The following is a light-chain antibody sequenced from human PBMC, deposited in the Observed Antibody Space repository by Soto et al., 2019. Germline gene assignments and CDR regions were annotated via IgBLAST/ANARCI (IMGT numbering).Light chain of an antibody. CDR3: AAWDDSLNGPV. V-gene: IGLV1-44*01. Sequence: QPVLTQPPSASGTPGQRVTISCSGSSSNIGSNTVNWYQQLPGTAPKLLIYSNNQRPSGVPDRFSGSKSGTSASLAIRGLQSEDEADYYCAAWDDSLNGPVFGGGTKLTVL. CDR2: SNN. J-gene: IGLJ3*02. CDR1: SSNIGSNT.